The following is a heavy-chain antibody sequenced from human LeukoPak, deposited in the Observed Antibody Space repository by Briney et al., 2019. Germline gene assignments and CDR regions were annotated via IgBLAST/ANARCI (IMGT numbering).Heavy chain of an antibody. CDR1: GFTLSSHA. D-gene: IGHD5-12*01. CDR2: ISYDGSNK. V-gene: IGHV3-30-3*01. J-gene: IGHJ6*01. Sequence: GGSLRLSCAASGFTLSSHAMHWVRQAPGKGLEWVAVISYDGSNKYYADSVKGRFTISRDNSKNTLYLQMNSLRAEDTAVYNCARDLSGYVGSYYGMDVWGQGTTVTVSS. CDR3: ARDLSGYVGSYYGMDV.